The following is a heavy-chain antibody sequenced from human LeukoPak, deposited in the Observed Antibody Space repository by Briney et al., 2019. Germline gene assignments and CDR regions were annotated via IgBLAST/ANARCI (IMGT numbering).Heavy chain of an antibody. CDR2: ISYDGSNK. D-gene: IGHD3-10*01. V-gene: IGHV3-30*18. CDR3: AKTTPLNYYGSGNPGD. J-gene: IGHJ4*02. Sequence: GGSLRLSCAASGFKFSDHYIDWVRQAPGKGLEWVAVISYDGSNKYYADSVKGRFTISRDNSKNTLYLQMNSLRAEDTAVYYCAKTTPLNYYGSGNPGDWGQGTLVTVSS. CDR1: GFKFSDHY.